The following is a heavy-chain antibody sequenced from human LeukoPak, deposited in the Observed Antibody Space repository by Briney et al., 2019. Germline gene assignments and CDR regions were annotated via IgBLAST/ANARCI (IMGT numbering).Heavy chain of an antibody. V-gene: IGHV3-21*04. CDR3: ARHRDGSLDY. CDR2: ISSSSSYI. D-gene: IGHD5-24*01. Sequence: PGGSLRLSCAASGFPFSTYSMNWVRQAPGKGLAWVSSISSSSSYIYYADSVKGRFTISRDNAKNSLYLQMNSLRSEDTALYYCARHRDGSLDYWGQGTLVTVSS. CDR1: GFPFSTYS. J-gene: IGHJ4*02.